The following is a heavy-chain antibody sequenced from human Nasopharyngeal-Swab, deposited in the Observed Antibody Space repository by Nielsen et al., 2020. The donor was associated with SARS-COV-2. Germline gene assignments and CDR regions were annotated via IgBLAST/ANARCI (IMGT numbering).Heavy chain of an antibody. CDR2: IYSSGST. V-gene: IGHV4-59*01. CDR1: GGSISNYY. J-gene: IGHJ3*02. CDR3: ARDRRYSGSSGSFDI. Sequence: SETLSLTCTVSGGSISNYYWSWIRQPPGKGLEWIGYIYSSGSTNYTPSLKSRVTISIDTSKNQFSLQLSSVTAADTAVYYCARDRRYSGSSGSFDIWGQGTMVTVSS. D-gene: IGHD1-26*01.